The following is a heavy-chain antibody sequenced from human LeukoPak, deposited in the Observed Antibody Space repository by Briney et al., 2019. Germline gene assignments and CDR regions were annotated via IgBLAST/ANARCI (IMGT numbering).Heavy chain of an antibody. V-gene: IGHV1-46*01. CDR1: GYTLTYYY. J-gene: IGHJ4*02. D-gene: IGHD3-16*01. CDR3: ARAGYYDVSGDRLYYLEN. CDR2: LNPRGGSQ. Sequence: GASVKVSCKASGYTLTYYYLHWVREAPGQGLEWVGILNPRGGSQTFAQKFQGRVTVTTDTSTSTVYLELSSLRSDDTAVYYCARAGYYDVSGDRLYYLENWGRGTPVTVSS.